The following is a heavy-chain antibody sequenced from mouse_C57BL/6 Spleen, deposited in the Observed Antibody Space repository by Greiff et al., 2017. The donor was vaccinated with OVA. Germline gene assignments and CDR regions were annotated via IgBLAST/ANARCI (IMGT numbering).Heavy chain of an antibody. J-gene: IGHJ3*01. Sequence: VKLMESGAELVRPGASVKLSCKASGYTFTDYYINWVKQRPGQGLEWIARIYPGSGNTYYNEKFKGKATLTAEKSSSTAYMQLSSLTSEDSAVYFCARERTGTPFAYWGQGTLVTVSA. CDR2: IYPGSGNT. D-gene: IGHD4-1*01. CDR1: GYTFTDYY. CDR3: ARERTGTPFAY. V-gene: IGHV1-76*01.